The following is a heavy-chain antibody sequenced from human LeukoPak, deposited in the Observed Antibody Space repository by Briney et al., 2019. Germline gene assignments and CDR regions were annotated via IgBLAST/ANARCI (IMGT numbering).Heavy chain of an antibody. J-gene: IGHJ5*02. CDR3: ARGASNGFDP. CDR1: GFTFSTYD. Sequence: LSRGSLRLSCAASGFTFSTYDMHWVRHATGKGLEWVAGIGTVGDIYYLGSVKGRFTISRENAKNSLYLQMNNLRAGDTAVYYCARGASNGFDPWGQGTLVTVSS. V-gene: IGHV3-13*01. CDR2: IGTVGDI.